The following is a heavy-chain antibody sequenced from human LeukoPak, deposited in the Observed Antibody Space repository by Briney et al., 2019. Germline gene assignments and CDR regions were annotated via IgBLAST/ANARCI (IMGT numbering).Heavy chain of an antibody. D-gene: IGHD3-10*01. Sequence: PGGSLRLSCAASGFTFSSYGMHWVRQAPGKGLEWVAVISYDGSNKYYADSVKGRFTISRDNSKNTLYLQMNSLRAEDTAVYYCAKAPGARELNHFDYWGQGTLVTVSS. CDR1: GFTFSSYG. CDR3: AKAPGARELNHFDY. V-gene: IGHV3-30*18. J-gene: IGHJ4*02. CDR2: ISYDGSNK.